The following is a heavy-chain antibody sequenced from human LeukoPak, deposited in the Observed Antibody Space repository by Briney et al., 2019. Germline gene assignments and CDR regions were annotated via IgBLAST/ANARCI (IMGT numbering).Heavy chain of an antibody. CDR1: GFTFSNYA. D-gene: IGHD4-17*01. J-gene: IGHJ4*02. V-gene: IGHV3-23*01. CDR2: LSGSGGRT. CDR3: ATPPTVTRNY. Sequence: PGGSLRLSCAASGFTFSNYAMSWVRQAPGKGLEWVSSLSGSGGRTYYADSVKGRFTISRDNSKNTLYLQMNSLRAEDTALYYCATPPTVTRNYWGQGTLVTVSP.